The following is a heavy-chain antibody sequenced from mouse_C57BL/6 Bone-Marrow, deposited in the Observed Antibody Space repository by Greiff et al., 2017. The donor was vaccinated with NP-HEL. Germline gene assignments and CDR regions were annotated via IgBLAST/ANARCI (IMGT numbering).Heavy chain of an antibody. J-gene: IGHJ1*03. CDR3: ARRGYYYGSWYFDV. D-gene: IGHD1-1*01. CDR1: GFTFSDYG. V-gene: IGHV5-15*01. CDR2: ISNLAYSI. Sequence: EVNLVESGGGLVQPGGSLKLSCAASGFTFSDYGMAWVRQAPRKGPEWVAFISNLAYSIYYADTVTGRFTISRENAKNTLYLEMSSLRSEDTAMYYCARRGYYYGSWYFDVWGTGTTVTVSS.